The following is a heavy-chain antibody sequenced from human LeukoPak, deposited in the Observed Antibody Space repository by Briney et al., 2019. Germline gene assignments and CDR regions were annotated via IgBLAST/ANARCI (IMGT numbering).Heavy chain of an antibody. CDR2: ISASGST. V-gene: IGHV4-4*07. D-gene: IGHD4-17*01. J-gene: IGHJ4*02. CDR3: AREITVTRPFDY. CDR1: NGSISIYY. Sequence: SETLSLTCTVSNGSISIYYWSWVRQPAGKGLEWIGRISASGSTNYNPSLRSRVTMSLDTSKNQFSLKLSSVTAADTAVYYCAREITVTRPFDYWGPGTLVTVSS.